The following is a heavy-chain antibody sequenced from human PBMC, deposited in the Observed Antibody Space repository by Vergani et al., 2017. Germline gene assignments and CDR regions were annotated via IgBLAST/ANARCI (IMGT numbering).Heavy chain of an antibody. CDR1: GGSISSYY. V-gene: IGHV4-4*09. J-gene: IGHJ5*02. CDR2: IYTSGST. D-gene: IGHD5-18*01. Sequence: QVQLQESGPGLVKPSETLSLTCTVSGGSISSYYWSWIRQPPGKGLEWIGYIYTSGSTNYNPSLKSRVTISVDTSKNQFSLKLSSVTAADTAVYYCARGGYSYGHRWVNWFDPWGQGTLVTVSS. CDR3: ARGGYSYGHRWVNWFDP.